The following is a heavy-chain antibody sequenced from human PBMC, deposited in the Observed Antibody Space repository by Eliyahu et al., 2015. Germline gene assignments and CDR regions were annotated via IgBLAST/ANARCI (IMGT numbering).Heavy chain of an antibody. J-gene: IGHJ2*01. V-gene: IGHV3-30*03. D-gene: IGHD5-24*01. CDR3: ARESGRWLQFETPGYFDL. CDR2: ISYDGSTQ. CDR1: GFTFSTYG. Sequence: QVQLVESGGGVVQPGRSLRLSCAASGFTFSTYGXXXVRQAPGKGPGWVAVISYDGSTQYYADSVKGRFTTSRDNSKNTLSLQMNSLRPEDTAVYYCARESGRWLQFETPGYFDLWGRGTLVTVSS.